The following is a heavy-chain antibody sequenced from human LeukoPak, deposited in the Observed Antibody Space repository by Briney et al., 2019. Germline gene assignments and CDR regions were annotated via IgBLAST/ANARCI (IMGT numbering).Heavy chain of an antibody. J-gene: IGHJ4*02. CDR1: GFSFSSYR. CDR3: AKDREWGSGSYATSFDY. V-gene: IGHV3-21*04. Sequence: PGGSLRLSCTASGFSFSSYRMNWVLQAPGKGLEWVSSVSNSGDYIHYADSVKGRFTISRDNSKNTLYLQMNFLRVEDTALYYCAKDREWGSGSYATSFDYWGREPWSPSPQ. D-gene: IGHD3-10*01. CDR2: VSNSGDYI.